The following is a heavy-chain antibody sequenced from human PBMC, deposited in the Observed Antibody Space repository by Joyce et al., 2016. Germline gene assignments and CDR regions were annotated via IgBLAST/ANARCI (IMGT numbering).Heavy chain of an antibody. Sequence: QVQLQQWGAGLLKPSETLSLNCTVYGGSVSGFYWSWIRQPPGKGLEWIGEINYTGSTNYNPSRKSRVSISADKPQNQFSLKLRSVTAADTAVYYCAVTFGGIIVIGPSLNYWGQGTLVTVSS. CDR3: AVTFGGIIVIGPSLNY. D-gene: IGHD3-16*02. V-gene: IGHV4-34*01. CDR1: GGSVSGFY. J-gene: IGHJ4*02. CDR2: INYTGST.